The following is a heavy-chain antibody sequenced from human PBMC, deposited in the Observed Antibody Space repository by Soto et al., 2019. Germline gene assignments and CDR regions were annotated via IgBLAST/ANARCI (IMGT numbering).Heavy chain of an antibody. CDR1: GFTFNNYI. D-gene: IGHD2-15*01. CDR3: AGGDNYYGMGV. J-gene: IGHJ6*02. V-gene: IGHV3-30-3*01. CDR2: ISYDGNNK. Sequence: QVQLVESGGGVVQPGRSLRLSCVASGFTFNNYIMHWVRQAPGKGLEWVAVISYDGNNKDYADSVKGRFTISRDNSKNTLYLQLSSLRAEDTAVYYCAGGDNYYGMGVCGQGTTVTVS.